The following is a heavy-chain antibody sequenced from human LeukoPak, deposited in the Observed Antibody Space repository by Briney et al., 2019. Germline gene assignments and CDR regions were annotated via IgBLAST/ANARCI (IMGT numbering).Heavy chain of an antibody. CDR1: GFTFSAYG. J-gene: IGHJ4*02. CDR2: ISYDGSNK. CDR3: ARSESGY. V-gene: IGHV3-33*05. D-gene: IGHD6-25*01. Sequence: PGRSLRLSCAASGFTFSAYGMHWVRQAPGKGLEWVALISYDGSNKYYADSVKGRFTISRDNSKNTLYLQMNSLRAEDTAVYYCARSESGYWGQGTLVTVSS.